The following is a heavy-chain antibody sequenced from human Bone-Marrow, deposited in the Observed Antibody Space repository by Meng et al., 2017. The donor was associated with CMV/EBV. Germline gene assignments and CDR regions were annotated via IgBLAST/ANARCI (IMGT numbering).Heavy chain of an antibody. D-gene: IGHD3-22*01. V-gene: IGHV1-69*05. Sequence: SVKVSCKASTNTLTTYGISWVRQAPGQGLEWMGGIIPIFGTANYAQKFQGRVTITTDESTSTAYMELSSLRSEDTAVYYCASNGRDYYDSSGYYLYYFDYWGQGTLVTVSS. CDR3: ASNGRDYYDSSGYYLYYFDY. CDR1: TNTLTTYG. J-gene: IGHJ4*02. CDR2: IIPIFGTA.